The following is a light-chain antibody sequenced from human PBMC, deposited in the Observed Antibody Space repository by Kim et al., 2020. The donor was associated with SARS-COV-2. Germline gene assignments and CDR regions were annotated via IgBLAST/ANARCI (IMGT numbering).Light chain of an antibody. J-gene: IGLJ1*01. V-gene: IGLV3-9*01. Sequence: YELTQPLSVSVAPGQTATIPCGGDNIGSKNVHWYRQTPGQAPVLVIYRDGNRPSGIPERFSGSNWGNSATLTISRAQVGDEADYYCQVWDRDSYVFGSGT. CDR2: RDG. CDR1: NIGSKN. CDR3: QVWDRDSYV.